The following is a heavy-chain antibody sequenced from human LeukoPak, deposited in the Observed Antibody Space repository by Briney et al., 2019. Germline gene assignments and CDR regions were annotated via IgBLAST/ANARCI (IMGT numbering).Heavy chain of an antibody. D-gene: IGHD5-12*01. V-gene: IGHV5-51*01. Sequence: GESLKISCKGTGYSFTSYWIGWVRQLPGKGLEWMGIIYPGDSDTRYSPSFQGQVTISADKSISTAYLQWSSLNASDTAMYYCARLIRASEYPSGTRQYYFYYWGQGTLVTVSS. CDR2: IYPGDSDT. J-gene: IGHJ4*02. CDR3: ARLIRASEYPSGTRQYYFYY. CDR1: GYSFTSYW.